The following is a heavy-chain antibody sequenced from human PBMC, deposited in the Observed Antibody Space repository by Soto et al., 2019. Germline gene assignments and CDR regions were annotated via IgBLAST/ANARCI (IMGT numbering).Heavy chain of an antibody. J-gene: IGHJ6*02. CDR3: ARSAQLVYYYYGMDV. Sequence: ASVKVSCKASGYSFTSYDINWVRQATGQGLEWMGWMNPNSGNTGYAQKFQGRVTMTRNTSISTAYMELSSLRSEDTAVYYCARSAQLVYYYYGMDVWGQGTTVTVSS. V-gene: IGHV1-8*01. D-gene: IGHD6-13*01. CDR2: MNPNSGNT. CDR1: GYSFTSYD.